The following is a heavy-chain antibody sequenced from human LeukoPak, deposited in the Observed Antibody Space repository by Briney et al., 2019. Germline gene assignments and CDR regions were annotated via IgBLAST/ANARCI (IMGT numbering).Heavy chain of an antibody. CDR3: ARTAGDY. V-gene: IGHV4-39*01. CDR2: IYYSGTT. CDR1: GGSISSSTHY. Sequence: SETLSLTCTVSGGSISSSTHYWGWIRQPPGKGLEWIGSIYYSGTTHYNPSLKSRVTISVDTPKNQFSLKVRSVTAADTAMYFCARTAGDYWGQGTLVTVSS. D-gene: IGHD6-25*01. J-gene: IGHJ4*02.